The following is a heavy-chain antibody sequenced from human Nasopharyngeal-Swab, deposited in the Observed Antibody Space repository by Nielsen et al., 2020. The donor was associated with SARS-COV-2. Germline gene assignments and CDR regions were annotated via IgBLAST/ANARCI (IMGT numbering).Heavy chain of an antibody. D-gene: IGHD5-18*01. Sequence: GESLKISCAASGFTFSDYYMSWIRQVPGKGLEWVSYISSSGSTIYYADSVKGRFTISRDNAKNSLYLQMNSLRAEDTAVYYCARRGGYGTPVDYWGQGTLVTVSS. CDR2: ISSSGSTI. CDR1: GFTFSDYY. J-gene: IGHJ4*02. CDR3: ARRGGYGTPVDY. V-gene: IGHV3-11*04.